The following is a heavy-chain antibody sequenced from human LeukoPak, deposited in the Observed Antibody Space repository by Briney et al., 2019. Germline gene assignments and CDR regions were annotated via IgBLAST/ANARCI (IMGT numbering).Heavy chain of an antibody. V-gene: IGHV3-23*01. J-gene: IGHJ4*02. CDR2: ITRSGGST. CDR3: AKEGIVGVFDY. D-gene: IGHD1-26*01. Sequence: GGSLRLSXIASGFTFSTYALSWVRQAPGKGLEWVSAITRSGGSTYYADSVKGRFTISRDNYKNTLYLQMNSLRVEDTAIYYCAKEGIVGVFDYWGRGTLVTVSA. CDR1: GFTFSTYA.